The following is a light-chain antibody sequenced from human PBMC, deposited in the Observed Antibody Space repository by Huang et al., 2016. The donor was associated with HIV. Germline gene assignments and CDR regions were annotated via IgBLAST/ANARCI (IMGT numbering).Light chain of an antibody. CDR1: QTINTY. V-gene: IGKV3-11*01. J-gene: IGKJ4*01. CDR3: QQRNTWPLT. CDR2: DAS. Sequence: EIVLTQSPVTLSRSPGQGATLSCRASQTINTYLAWYQQKPGHAPRLLIYDASTSAAGIPARFSGSGSGTDFTLTINSLEPDDFAAYFCQQRNTWPLTFGGGTTIEIK.